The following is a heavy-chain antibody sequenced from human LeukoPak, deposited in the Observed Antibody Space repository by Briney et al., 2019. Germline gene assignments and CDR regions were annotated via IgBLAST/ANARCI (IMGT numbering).Heavy chain of an antibody. D-gene: IGHD2-15*01. V-gene: IGHV3-30*18. CDR3: AKAVVAAFSAFDY. CDR2: ISYDGSNK. Sequence: GGSLRLSCAASGFSLSSYGMHWVRQAPGKGLEWVAVISYDGSNKYYADSVKGRFTISRDNSKNTLYLQMNSLRAEDTAVYYCAKAVVAAFSAFDYWGQGTLVTVSS. J-gene: IGHJ4*02. CDR1: GFSLSSYG.